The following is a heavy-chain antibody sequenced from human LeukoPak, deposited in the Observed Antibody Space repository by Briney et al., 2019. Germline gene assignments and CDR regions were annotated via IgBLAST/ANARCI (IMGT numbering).Heavy chain of an antibody. CDR1: GYTFTGYY. CDR3: ARDSIRGVPYYYGMDV. V-gene: IGHV1-69*13. CDR2: IIPIFGTA. J-gene: IGHJ6*02. D-gene: IGHD3-10*01. Sequence: ASVKVSCKASGYTFTGYYMHWVRQAPGQGLEWMGGIIPIFGTANYAQKFQGRVTITADESTSTAYMELSSLRSEDTAVYYCARDSIRGVPYYYGMDVWGQGTTVTVSS.